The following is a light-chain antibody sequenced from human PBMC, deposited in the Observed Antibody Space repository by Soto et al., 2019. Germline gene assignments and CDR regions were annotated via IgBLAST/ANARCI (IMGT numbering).Light chain of an antibody. CDR3: QQGKSYPLT. Sequence: DIQMTQSPSSVSASVGDRVTITCRASRDISNWLAWYQQLPGRAPKLLIHSAFSLQSGVPSRFSGSRSGTDFTLSISSLQPDDFATYYCQQGKSYPLTFGGGTKVEI. V-gene: IGKV1-12*01. CDR1: RDISNW. J-gene: IGKJ4*01. CDR2: SAF.